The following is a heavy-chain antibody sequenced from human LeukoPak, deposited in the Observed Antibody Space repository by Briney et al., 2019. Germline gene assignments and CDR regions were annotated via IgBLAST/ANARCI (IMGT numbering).Heavy chain of an antibody. CDR2: INPNSGGI. J-gene: IGHJ5*02. V-gene: IGHV1-2*06. CDR1: GYTLTIYY. Sequence: ASVKVSFMASGYTLTIYYMHWVRPAPGEGLEWVGRINPNSGGINYAKKFQGRVTANRETSISTAYMGLSRMRSDGTAVYYCSRGLPIDFWIARNWFDPWGQGTLVTVSS. CDR3: SRGLPIDFWIARNWFDP. D-gene: IGHD3/OR15-3a*01.